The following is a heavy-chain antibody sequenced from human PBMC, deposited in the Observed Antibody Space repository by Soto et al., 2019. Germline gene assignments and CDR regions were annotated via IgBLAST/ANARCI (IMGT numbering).Heavy chain of an antibody. Sequence: QHGGSLKLSCAASVVRVCSYSVSWVRQAPGKGLEWVSIISGSSDSTYYADSVKGRFTISRDNSKDTLYLHMNSLRAEDTALYYCATTFFSGSGSYRGWFDPWGQGTPVTVSS. CDR2: ISGSSDST. D-gene: IGHD3-10*01. CDR1: VVRVCSYS. J-gene: IGHJ5*02. CDR3: ATTFFSGSGSYRGWFDP. V-gene: IGHV3-23*01.